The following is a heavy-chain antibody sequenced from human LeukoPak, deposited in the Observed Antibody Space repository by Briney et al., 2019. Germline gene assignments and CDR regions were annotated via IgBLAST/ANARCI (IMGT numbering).Heavy chain of an antibody. CDR3: ARGPYPYSSSWYYYYYGMDV. CDR1: GYTFTSYD. V-gene: IGHV1-8*01. J-gene: IGHJ6*02. CDR2: MNPISGNT. D-gene: IGHD6-13*01. Sequence: ASVKVSCKASGYTFTSYDINWVRQATGQGLEWMGWMNPISGNTGYAQKYQGRVTMTRNTSISTAYMELSSLRSEDTAVYYCARGPYPYSSSWYYYYYGMDVWGQGTTVTVSS.